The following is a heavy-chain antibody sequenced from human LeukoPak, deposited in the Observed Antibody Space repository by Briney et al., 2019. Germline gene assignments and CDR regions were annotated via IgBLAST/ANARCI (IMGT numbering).Heavy chain of an antibody. J-gene: IGHJ4*02. CDR1: GYTFTSYY. CDR3: ARVGQLTGHYDY. Sequence: GASVKVSCKASGYTFTSYYMHWVRQAPGQGLEWMGIINPSGGSTSYAQKFQGRGTMTRDTSTSTVYMELSSLRSEDTAVYYCARVGQLTGHYDYWGQGTLVTVSS. D-gene: IGHD3-9*01. CDR2: INPSGGST. V-gene: IGHV1-46*01.